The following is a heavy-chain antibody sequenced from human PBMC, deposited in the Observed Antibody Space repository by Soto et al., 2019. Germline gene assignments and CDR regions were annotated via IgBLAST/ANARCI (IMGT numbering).Heavy chain of an antibody. Sequence: ASVKVSCKDSCYTFTSYGISLLRHSPGQGLEWMGWISAYNGNTNYAQKLQGRVTMTTDTSTSTAYMELRSLRSDDTAVYYCARDPAYCGGDCYPGGWFDTWGQGTLVTVSS. CDR3: ARDPAYCGGDCYPGGWFDT. D-gene: IGHD2-21*02. CDR1: CYTFTSYG. J-gene: IGHJ5*02. CDR2: ISAYNGNT. V-gene: IGHV1-18*01.